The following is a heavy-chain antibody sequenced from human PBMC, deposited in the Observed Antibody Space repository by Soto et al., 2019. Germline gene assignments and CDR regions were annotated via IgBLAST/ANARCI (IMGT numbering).Heavy chain of an antibody. CDR1: GFTFSSYA. Sequence: GGSLRLSCSASGFTFSSYAIHWVRQAPGKGLEYVSGINSNGGSTYYADSVKGRFTICRDNSKNTLYLQMISLRAEDTAVYYCVKKWYSGYDFKGYFDYWGQGTLVTVSS. CDR3: VKKWYSGYDFKGYFDY. D-gene: IGHD5-12*01. V-gene: IGHV3-64D*06. CDR2: INSNGGST. J-gene: IGHJ4*02.